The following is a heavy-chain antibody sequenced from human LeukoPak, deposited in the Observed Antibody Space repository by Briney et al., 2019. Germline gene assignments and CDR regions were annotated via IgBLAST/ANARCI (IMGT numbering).Heavy chain of an antibody. V-gene: IGHV3-7*01. Sequence: GGSLRLSCAASGFTFSSYWMSWVRQAPGKGLEWVANIKQDGSEKYYVDSVKSRFTISRDNAKNSLYLQMNSLRAEDTAVYYCARDPTPKSSSWHYYFDYWGQGTLVTVSS. CDR2: IKQDGSEK. D-gene: IGHD6-13*01. CDR1: GFTFSSYW. J-gene: IGHJ4*02. CDR3: ARDPTPKSSSWHYYFDY.